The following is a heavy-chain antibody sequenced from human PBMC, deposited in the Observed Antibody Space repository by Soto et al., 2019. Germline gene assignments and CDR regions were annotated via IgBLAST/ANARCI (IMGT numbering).Heavy chain of an antibody. CDR3: ARESRYCSGGSCYFLPGIDY. V-gene: IGHV1-3*04. J-gene: IGHJ4*02. D-gene: IGHD2-15*01. Sequence: ASVKVSCKASGYTFTNYAMHWMRQAPGQRLEWMGWINTGNGNTKYSQKFQGRVTITADESTSTAYMELSSLRSEDTAVYYCARESRYCSGGSCYFLPGIDYWGQGTLVTVSS. CDR2: INTGNGNT. CDR1: GYTFTNYA.